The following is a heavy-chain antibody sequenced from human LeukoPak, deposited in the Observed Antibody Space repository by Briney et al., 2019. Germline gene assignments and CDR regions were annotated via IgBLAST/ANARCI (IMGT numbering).Heavy chain of an antibody. CDR2: ISATGGTT. CDR1: GFTFSTYA. CDR3: AKGCVNAFLDGFDL. Sequence: GGSLRLSCAASGFTFSTYAMTWVRQAPGKGLEWVSAISATGGTTYYADSVKGRFTISRDNSKNALYLQLNSQRAEDTATYYCAKGCVNAFLDGFDLWGQGTLVTVSS. J-gene: IGHJ5*02. V-gene: IGHV3-23*01. D-gene: IGHD3/OR15-3a*01.